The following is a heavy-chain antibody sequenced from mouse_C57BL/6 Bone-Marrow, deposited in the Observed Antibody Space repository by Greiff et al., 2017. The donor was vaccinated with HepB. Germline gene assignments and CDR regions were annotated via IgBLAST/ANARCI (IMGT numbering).Heavy chain of an antibody. D-gene: IGHD1-1*01. CDR3: AREDYYGSSSYWYFDV. CDR1: GYTFTDYN. Sequence: VQLKQSGPELVKPGASVKIPCKASGYTFTDYNMDWVKQSHGKSLEWIGDINPNNGGTIYNQKFKGKATLTVDKSSSTAYMELRSLTSEDTAVYYCAREDYYGSSSYWYFDVWGTGTTVTVSS. CDR2: INPNNGGT. J-gene: IGHJ1*03. V-gene: IGHV1-18*01.